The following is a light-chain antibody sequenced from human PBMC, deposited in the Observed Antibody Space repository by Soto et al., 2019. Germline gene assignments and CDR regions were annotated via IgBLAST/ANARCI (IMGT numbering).Light chain of an antibody. CDR1: QSVSSY. V-gene: IGKV3-11*01. CDR3: QSRRNGHPPIT. CDR2: DAS. Sequence: EIVLTQSPATLSLSPGERATLSCRASQSVSSYLAWYQQKPGQAPRLLIYDASNRATGIPARFSGSGSGTDFTLPSSRLEPDVFAVYYCQSRRNGHPPITFGQGTRLEIK. J-gene: IGKJ5*01.